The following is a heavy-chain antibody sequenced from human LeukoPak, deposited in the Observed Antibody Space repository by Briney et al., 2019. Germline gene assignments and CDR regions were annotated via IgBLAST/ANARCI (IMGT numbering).Heavy chain of an antibody. D-gene: IGHD3-22*01. CDR1: GYTLTELS. J-gene: IGHJ6*02. Sequence: ASVKVSCKVSGYTLTELSMHWVRQAPGKGLEWVGGFDPEDGETIYAQKFQGRVTMTEDTSTDTAYMELSSLRSEDTAVYYCATVKRDYDSSGYYYPYGMDVWGQGTTVTVSS. V-gene: IGHV1-24*01. CDR2: FDPEDGET. CDR3: ATVKRDYDSSGYYYPYGMDV.